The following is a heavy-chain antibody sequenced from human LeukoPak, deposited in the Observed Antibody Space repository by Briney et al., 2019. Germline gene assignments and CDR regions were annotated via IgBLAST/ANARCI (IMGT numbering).Heavy chain of an antibody. D-gene: IGHD3-3*01. CDR1: GFTFGDYA. Sequence: GRSLRLSCTASGFTFGDYAMSWVRQAPGKGLEWVGFIRSKAYGGTTEYAASVKGRFTISRDDSKSIAYLKMNSMNTEDTAVYYCTRAAVNGLHYDFWSGYYNEGAPPAFDIWGQGTMVTVSS. CDR2: IRSKAYGGTT. J-gene: IGHJ3*02. V-gene: IGHV3-49*04. CDR3: TRAAVNGLHYDFWSGYYNEGAPPAFDI.